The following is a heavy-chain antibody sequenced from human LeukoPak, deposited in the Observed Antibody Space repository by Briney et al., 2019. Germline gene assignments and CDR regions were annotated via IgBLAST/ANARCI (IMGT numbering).Heavy chain of an antibody. CDR2: ISGSGGST. Sequence: GGSLRLSCAASGFTFSSYAMSWVRQAPGKGLEWVSVISGSGGSTYYADSVKGRFTISRDNSKNTLYLQMNSLRAEDTAVYYCAKWGYYYDSSGYYLFDPWGQGTLVTVSS. CDR1: GFTFSSYA. D-gene: IGHD3-22*01. V-gene: IGHV3-23*01. J-gene: IGHJ5*02. CDR3: AKWGYYYDSSGYYLFDP.